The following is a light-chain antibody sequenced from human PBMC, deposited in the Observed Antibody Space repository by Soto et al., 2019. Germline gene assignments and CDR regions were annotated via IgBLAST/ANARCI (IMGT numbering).Light chain of an antibody. CDR1: QSISSW. CDR3: QQYNSYST. Sequence: DIQMTQSPSTLSASVGDRVTITCRASQSISSWLAWYQQKPGKAPKLLIYDASSLESGVPSRFSGSGSGTEFTLTISSLQPDDFAPYYWQQYNSYSTVGQGTKVEIK. J-gene: IGKJ1*01. CDR2: DAS. V-gene: IGKV1-5*01.